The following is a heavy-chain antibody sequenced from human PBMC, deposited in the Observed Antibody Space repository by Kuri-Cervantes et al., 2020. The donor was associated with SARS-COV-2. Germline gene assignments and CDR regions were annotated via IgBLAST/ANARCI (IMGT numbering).Heavy chain of an antibody. CDR1: GDSVSSSSSS. D-gene: IGHD6-19*01. J-gene: IGHJ6*02. V-gene: IGHV6-1*01. CDR2: TYYRSKWYN. Sequence: LRLSCAISGDSVSSSSSSWNWIRQSPSRGLEWLGRTYYRSKWYNDYAVSVKSRITINTDTSKTQFSLQLNSVTPEDTAVYYCARVFPYSSCWSSLGNYGMDVWGQGTTVTVSS. CDR3: ARVFPYSSCWSSLGNYGMDV.